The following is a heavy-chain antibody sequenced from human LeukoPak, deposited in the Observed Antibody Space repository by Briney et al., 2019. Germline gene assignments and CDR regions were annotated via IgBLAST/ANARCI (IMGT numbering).Heavy chain of an antibody. CDR2: ISAYNGNT. V-gene: IGHV1-18*01. J-gene: IGHJ5*02. Sequence: GASVTVSCTASGYTFTSYGISWVRQAPGQGLEWMGWISAYNGNTNYAQKLQGRVTMTTDTSTSTAYMELRSLRSDDTAVYYCARQVPAAGWFDPWGQGTLVTVSS. D-gene: IGHD2-2*01. CDR3: ARQVPAAGWFDP. CDR1: GYTFTSYG.